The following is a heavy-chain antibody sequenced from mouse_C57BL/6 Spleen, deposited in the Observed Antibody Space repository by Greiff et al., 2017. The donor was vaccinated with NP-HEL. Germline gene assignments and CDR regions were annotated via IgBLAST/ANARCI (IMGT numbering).Heavy chain of an antibody. V-gene: IGHV1-50*01. CDR1: GYTFTSYW. CDR2: IDPSDSYT. D-gene: IGHD3-2*01. J-gene: IGHJ2*01. Sequence: QVQLQQSGAELVKPGASVKLSCKASGYTFTSYWMQWVNQRPGQGLEWIGEIDPSDSYTNYNQKFKGKATLTVDTSSSTAYMQLSSLTSEDSAVYYCARTRTAPATDYWGQGTTLTVSS. CDR3: ARTRTAPATDY.